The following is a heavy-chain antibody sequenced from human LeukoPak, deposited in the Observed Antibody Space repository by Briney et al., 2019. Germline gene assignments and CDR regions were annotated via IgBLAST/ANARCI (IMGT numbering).Heavy chain of an antibody. J-gene: IGHJ4*02. CDR3: ATDTANSGSSEGLSN. Sequence: ASVRVSCKVSGYTLTELSMHWVRQAPGKGLEWMGGFDPEDGETIYAQKFQGRVTMTEDTSTDTAYMELSSLRSEDTAVYYCATDTANSGSSEGLSNWGQGTLVTVSS. V-gene: IGHV1-24*01. CDR1: GYTLTELS. CDR2: FDPEDGET. D-gene: IGHD1-26*01.